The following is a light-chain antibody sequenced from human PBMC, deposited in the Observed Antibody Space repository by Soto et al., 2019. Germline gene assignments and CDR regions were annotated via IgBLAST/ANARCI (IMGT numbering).Light chain of an antibody. CDR3: QQSNSFPRT. Sequence: DIPMTQSPSSVSASVGDRVTITCRASQDISSWLDWYQQKPGKAPNLLIYAATSLYLGVPSRFSGSGSGTDFTLTISSLQPEDFATYYCQQSNSFPRTFGGGTKVEVK. CDR2: AAT. CDR1: QDISSW. J-gene: IGKJ4*01. V-gene: IGKV1D-12*01.